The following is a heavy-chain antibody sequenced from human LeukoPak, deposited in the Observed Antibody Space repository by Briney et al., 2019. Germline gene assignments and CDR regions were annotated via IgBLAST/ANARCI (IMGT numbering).Heavy chain of an antibody. J-gene: IGHJ4*02. V-gene: IGHV3-23*01. CDR3: AKEFGYCSSTSCFPFDY. Sequence: PGGSLRLSCAASGFTFSSYAMSWVRQAPGKGLEWVSAISGSGGSTYYPDSVKGRFTISRDNSKNTLDLQMNSLRAEDMAVYYCAKEFGYCSSTSCFPFDYWGQGTLVTVSS. CDR2: ISGSGGST. D-gene: IGHD2-2*03. CDR1: GFTFSSYA.